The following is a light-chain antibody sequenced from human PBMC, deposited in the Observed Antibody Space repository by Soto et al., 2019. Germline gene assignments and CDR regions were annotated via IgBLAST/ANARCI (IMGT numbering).Light chain of an antibody. J-gene: IGKJ1*01. V-gene: IGKV1-5*03. Sequence: IQMAQSPSTLPASVGDRVTITCRAHQSISTWLAWYQQKPGKAPNLLIYKASRLETGVPSRFSGSGSGTEFTLTISNLQPEDIATYYCQQYDNLPPTWTFGQGTKVDI. CDR1: QSISTW. CDR3: QQYDNLPPTWT. CDR2: KAS.